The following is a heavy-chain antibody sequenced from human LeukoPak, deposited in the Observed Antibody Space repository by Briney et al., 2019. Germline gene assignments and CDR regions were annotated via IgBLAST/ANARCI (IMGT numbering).Heavy chain of an antibody. CDR1: GFTFSSYA. V-gene: IGHV3-21*01. D-gene: IGHD5-24*01. CDR2: ISSSSSYI. Sequence: GGSLRLSCAASGFTFSSYAMSWVRQAPGKGLEWVSSISSSSSYIYYADSVKGRFTISRDNAKNSLYLQMNSLRAEDTAVYYCARDSHGYNYYYYYYMDVWGKGTTVTVSS. CDR3: ARDSHGYNYYYYYYMDV. J-gene: IGHJ6*03.